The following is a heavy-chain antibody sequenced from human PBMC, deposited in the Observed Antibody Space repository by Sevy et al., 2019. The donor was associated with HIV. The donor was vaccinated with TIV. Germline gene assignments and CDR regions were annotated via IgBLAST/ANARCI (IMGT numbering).Heavy chain of an antibody. CDR2: IYWNDDK. J-gene: IGHJ4*02. Sequence: SGPTLVNPTQTLTLTCTFSGFSLSTSGVGVGWIRQPPGKALEWLALIYWNDDKRYSPSLKGRLTITKDTSKNKVVLTMTNMVPVDTATYYCAHSTLDYSKRRYFDYWGQGTLVTVSS. CDR1: GFSLSTSGVG. V-gene: IGHV2-5*01. CDR3: AHSTLDYSKRRYFDY. D-gene: IGHD4-4*01.